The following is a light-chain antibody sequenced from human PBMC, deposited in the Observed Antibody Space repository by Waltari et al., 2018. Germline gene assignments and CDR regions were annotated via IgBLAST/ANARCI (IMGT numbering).Light chain of an antibody. CDR2: SNN. CDR1: SSNIGSNT. CDR3: AVWDDSLNGVV. V-gene: IGLV1-44*01. J-gene: IGLJ2*01. Sequence: QSVLTQPPSASGSPGQRVTISRSGSSSNIGSNTVNWYQHLPGTAPKLLIYSNNHRPSGVPDRFSGSKSGTSASLAIGGLQSEDEADYYCAVWDDSLNGVVFGGGTKLTVL.